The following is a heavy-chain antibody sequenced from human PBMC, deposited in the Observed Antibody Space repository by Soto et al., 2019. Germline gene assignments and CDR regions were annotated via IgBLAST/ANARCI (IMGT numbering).Heavy chain of an antibody. J-gene: IGHJ4*02. CDR2: IYYSGST. D-gene: IGHD6-19*01. V-gene: IGHV4-59*01. Sequence: SETLSLTCTASGGSISSYYWSWIRQPPGKGLEWIGYIYYSGSTNYNPSLKSRVTISVDTSKNQFSLKLSSVTAADTAVYYCARIRLTYSSGFDYWGQGTLVTVSS. CDR1: GGSISSYY. CDR3: ARIRLTYSSGFDY.